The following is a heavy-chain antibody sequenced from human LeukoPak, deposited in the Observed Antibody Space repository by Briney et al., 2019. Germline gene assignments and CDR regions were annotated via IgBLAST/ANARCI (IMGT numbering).Heavy chain of an antibody. CDR3: ARAQRITFGGVIVYYFDY. CDR1: GYTFTSYG. J-gene: IGHJ4*02. D-gene: IGHD3-16*02. CDR2: MNPNSGNT. Sequence: ASVKVSCKASGYTFTSYGINWVRQATGQGLEWMGWMNPNSGNTGYAQKFQGRVTMTRNTSISTAYMELSSLRSEDTAVYYCARAQRITFGGVIVYYFDYWGQGTLVTVSS. V-gene: IGHV1-8*01.